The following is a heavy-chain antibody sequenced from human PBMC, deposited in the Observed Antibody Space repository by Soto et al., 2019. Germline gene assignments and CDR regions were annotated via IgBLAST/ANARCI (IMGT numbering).Heavy chain of an antibody. J-gene: IGHJ6*02. V-gene: IGHV3-48*03. D-gene: IGHD1-1*01. Sequence: GGSLRLSCAASGFTFSSYEMNWVRQAPGKGLEWVSYISSSGSTIYYADSVKGRFTISRDNAKNSLCLQMNSLRAEDTAVYYCAREGYRQVEGGMDVWGQGTTVTVSS. CDR3: AREGYRQVEGGMDV. CDR1: GFTFSSYE. CDR2: ISSSGSTI.